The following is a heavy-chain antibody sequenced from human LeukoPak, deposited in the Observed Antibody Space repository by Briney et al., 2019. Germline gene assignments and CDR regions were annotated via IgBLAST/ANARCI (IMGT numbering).Heavy chain of an antibody. V-gene: IGHV1-46*01. CDR2: INPSGGST. CDR3: ARDYHGLDY. CDR1: GYTFTIYY. D-gene: IGHD3-16*02. Sequence: VASVKVSFTASGYTFTIYYMHWVRQAPGQGLEWMGIINPSGGSTSYAQKFQGRVTMTRDTSTSTVYMELSSLRSEDTAVYYCARDYHGLDYWGQGTLVTVSS. J-gene: IGHJ4*02.